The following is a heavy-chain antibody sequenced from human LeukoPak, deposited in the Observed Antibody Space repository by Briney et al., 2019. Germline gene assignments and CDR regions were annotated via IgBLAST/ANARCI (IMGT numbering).Heavy chain of an antibody. Sequence: GGSLRLSCAASGFTFSSYWMTWARQAPGKGLEWVANIKQDGSEQYYVDSVKGRFTISRDNAKNSLYLQMNSLRAEDTAVYYCARGGSASDYGGQGTLVTVSS. CDR2: IKQDGSEQ. D-gene: IGHD2-15*01. V-gene: IGHV3-7*01. J-gene: IGHJ4*02. CDR3: ARGGSASDY. CDR1: GFTFSSYW.